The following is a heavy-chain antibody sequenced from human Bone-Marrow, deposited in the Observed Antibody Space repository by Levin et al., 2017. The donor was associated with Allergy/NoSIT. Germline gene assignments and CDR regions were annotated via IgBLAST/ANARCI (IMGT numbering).Heavy chain of an antibody. CDR2: ISGSGDRT. CDR3: AKVPRDYYQSGSFYSPGFDY. J-gene: IGHJ4*02. V-gene: IGHV3-23*01. D-gene: IGHD3-10*01. CDR1: GFTFSSYA. Sequence: GESLKISCATSGFTFSSYAMNWFSQAPGKGLEWVSAISGSGDRTYYADSLRGRFTISRDNSKSTLYLQMNSLRAEDTAIYFCAKVPRDYYQSGSFYSPGFDYWGQGTLVTVSS.